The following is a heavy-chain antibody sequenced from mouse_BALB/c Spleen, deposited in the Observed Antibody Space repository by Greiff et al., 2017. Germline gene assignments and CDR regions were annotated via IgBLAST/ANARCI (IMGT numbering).Heavy chain of an antibody. CDR3: ARDRYGNYALDY. V-gene: IGHV5-4*02. CDR2: ISDGGSYT. D-gene: IGHD2-10*02. J-gene: IGHJ2*01. CDR1: GFTFSDYY. Sequence: EVQGVESGGGLVKPGGSLKLSCAASGFTFSDYYMYWVRQTPEKRLEWVATISDGGSYTYYPDSVKGRFTISRDNAKNNLYLQMSSLKSEDTAMYYCARDRYGNYALDYWGQGTTLTVSS.